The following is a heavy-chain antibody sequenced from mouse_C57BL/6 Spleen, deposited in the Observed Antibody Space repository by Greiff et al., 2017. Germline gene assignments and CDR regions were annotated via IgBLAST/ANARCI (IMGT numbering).Heavy chain of an antibody. V-gene: IGHV1-4*01. J-gene: IGHJ4*01. D-gene: IGHD1-1*01. CDR3: ARDYGSSDDAMDY. CDR2: INPSSGYT. Sequence: QVQLQQSGAELARPGASVKMSCKASGYTFTSYTMHWVKQRPGQGLEWIGYINPSSGYTKYNQKFKDKATLTADKSSSTAYMQLSSLTSEDSAVYYGARDYGSSDDAMDYWGQGTSVTVSS. CDR1: GYTFTSYT.